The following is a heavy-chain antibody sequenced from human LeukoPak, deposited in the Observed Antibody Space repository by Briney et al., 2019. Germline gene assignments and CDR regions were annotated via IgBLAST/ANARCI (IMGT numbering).Heavy chain of an antibody. D-gene: IGHD3-9*01. Sequence: ASVKVSCKASGYTFTGYYMHWVRQAPGQGLEWMGWINPNSGGTNYAQKFQGRVTMTRDTSISTAYMELSRLRSDDTAVYYCARERWELRYFDWLSKGGGYYFDYWGQGTLVTVSS. CDR1: GYTFTGYY. CDR2: INPNSGGT. J-gene: IGHJ4*02. V-gene: IGHV1-2*02. CDR3: ARERWELRYFDWLSKGGGYYFDY.